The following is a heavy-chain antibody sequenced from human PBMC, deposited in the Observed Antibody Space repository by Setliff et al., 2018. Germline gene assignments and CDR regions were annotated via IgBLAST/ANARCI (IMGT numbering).Heavy chain of an antibody. V-gene: IGHV4-4*02. Sequence: PSETLSLTCAVSGGSISRSNWWSWVRQPPGKGLEWIGEIYHSGSTKYNPSLKSRVTISVDKSKNQFSLKLSSVTAADTAVYYCARSSYSGSYLNVWGQGTTVTVSS. CDR2: IYHSGST. D-gene: IGHD1-26*01. CDR3: ARSSYSGSYLNV. CDR1: GGSISRSNW. J-gene: IGHJ6*02.